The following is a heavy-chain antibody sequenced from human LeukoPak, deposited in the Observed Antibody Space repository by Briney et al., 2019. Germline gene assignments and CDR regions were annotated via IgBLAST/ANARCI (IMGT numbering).Heavy chain of an antibody. J-gene: IGHJ6*04. CDR3: ARDKVSGSYSITYYYYYGMDV. D-gene: IGHD3-10*01. CDR2: INPSGGST. CDR1: GYTFTSYY. Sequence: ASVKVSCKASGYTFTSYYMHWVRQAPGQGLEWMGIINPSGGSTSYAQKFQGRVTMTRDTSTSTVYMELSGLRSEDTAVYYCARDKVSGSYSITYYYYYGMDVWGKGTTVTVSS. V-gene: IGHV1-46*01.